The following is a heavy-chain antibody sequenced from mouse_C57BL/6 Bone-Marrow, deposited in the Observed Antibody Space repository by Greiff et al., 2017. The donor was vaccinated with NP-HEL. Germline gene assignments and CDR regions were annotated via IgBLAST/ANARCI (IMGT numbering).Heavy chain of an antibody. CDR3: EPAEAYYYGSRPAWCAY. CDR1: GYTFTSYG. CDR2: IYPRSGNT. V-gene: IGHV1-81*01. Sequence: QVQLKQSGAELARPGASVKLSCKASGYTFTSYGISWVKQSTGQGLEWIGEIYPRSGNTYYNEKFKGKATLTADKSSSTAYMELRSLTSEDSAVYFWEPAEAYYYGSRPAWCAYWGRGTLVTVSA. J-gene: IGHJ3*01. D-gene: IGHD1-1*01.